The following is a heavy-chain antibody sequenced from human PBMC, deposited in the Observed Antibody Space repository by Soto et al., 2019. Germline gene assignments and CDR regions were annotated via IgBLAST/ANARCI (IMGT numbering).Heavy chain of an antibody. J-gene: IGHJ4*02. D-gene: IGHD3-16*01. CDR1: GGSISSSNW. CDR3: ARDGGGGSSYGYRYFDS. CDR2: IYHSGST. Sequence: SETLSLTCAVSGGSISSSNWWSWVRQSPGKGLEWIGEIYHSGSTNYNPSLKSRVTISVDKSKCQISLSLNSVTAADTAVYYCARDGGGGSSYGYRYFDSWGQGTLVTVS. V-gene: IGHV4-4*02.